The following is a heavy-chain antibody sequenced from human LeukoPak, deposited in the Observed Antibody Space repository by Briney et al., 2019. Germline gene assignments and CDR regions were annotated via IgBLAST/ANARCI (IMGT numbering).Heavy chain of an antibody. CDR3: ARGHSSQYYGTDV. V-gene: IGHV4-61*02. CDR2: IYTSGST. D-gene: IGHD3-22*01. Sequence: PSQTLSLTCTVSGGSISSGSYYWSWVRQPAGKGLEWIGRIYTSGSTNYNPSLKSRVTISVDTSKNQFSLKLSSVTAADTAVYYCARGHSSQYYGTDVWGQGTTVTVSS. CDR1: GGSISSGSYY. J-gene: IGHJ6*02.